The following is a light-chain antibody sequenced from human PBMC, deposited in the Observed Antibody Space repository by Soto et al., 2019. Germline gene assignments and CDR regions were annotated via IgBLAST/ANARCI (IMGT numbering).Light chain of an antibody. V-gene: IGKV1-33*01. Sequence: DIQMTQSPSSLSASVGDRVTITCQASQDISSYLNWYQQKPGKAPKLLIYDASNLETGVPSRFSGSGSGTDFTIPISSLQPKDIATYYCQQYDNLPRLTFGGGTKVEIK. CDR2: DAS. J-gene: IGKJ4*01. CDR1: QDISSY. CDR3: QQYDNLPRLT.